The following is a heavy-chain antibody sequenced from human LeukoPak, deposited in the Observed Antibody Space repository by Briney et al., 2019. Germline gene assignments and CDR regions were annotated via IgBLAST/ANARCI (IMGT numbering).Heavy chain of an antibody. Sequence: GGSLRVSCAASGFTFSSYGMHWGRQAPGKGLEWVAVIWYDGSNKYYADAVKGRFTISRDNSKNQLYMQMNSLRAEDKAVYYCARAPSYDILTGGAYYFTTGAREPWSPSPQ. CDR3: ARAPSYDILTGGAYYFTT. CDR2: IWYDGSNK. CDR1: GFTFSSYG. V-gene: IGHV3-33*01. J-gene: IGHJ4*02. D-gene: IGHD3-9*01.